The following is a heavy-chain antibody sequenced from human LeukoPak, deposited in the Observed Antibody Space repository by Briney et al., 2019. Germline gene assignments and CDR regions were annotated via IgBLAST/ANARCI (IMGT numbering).Heavy chain of an antibody. J-gene: IGHJ3*02. CDR1: GFSVGGNY. Sequence: GGSLRLSCAASGFSVGGNYISWVRQAPGKGLEWVSMIYSDGSIFHADSVKGRFTMSRDNSRNTLDLQMYSLRVEDTAVYFCARDRRRLRGMNGDGDAFDIWGQGTMVTVSS. CDR2: IYSDGSI. D-gene: IGHD1-1*01. V-gene: IGHV3-53*01. CDR3: ARDRRRLRGMNGDGDAFDI.